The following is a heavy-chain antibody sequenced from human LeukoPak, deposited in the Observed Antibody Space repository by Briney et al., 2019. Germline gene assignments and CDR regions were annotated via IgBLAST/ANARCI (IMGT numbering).Heavy chain of an antibody. CDR2: INPSDGTT. Sequence: ASVKVSCRASGYTFSSYHMHRVRQAPGQGHEWMGIINPSDGTTTYAQKFQGRVSTTRDTSTSTVYMQLSSLRSEDTAVYYCARDVGMGAKYYFDYWGQGTLVTVSS. CDR3: ARDVGMGAKYYFDY. D-gene: IGHD1-26*01. J-gene: IGHJ4*02. CDR1: GYTFSSYH. V-gene: IGHV1-46*01.